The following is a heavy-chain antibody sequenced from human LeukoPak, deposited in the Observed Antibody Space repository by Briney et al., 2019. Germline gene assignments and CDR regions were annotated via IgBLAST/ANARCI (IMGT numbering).Heavy chain of an antibody. CDR2: IIPIFGTA. D-gene: IGHD6-13*01. V-gene: IGHV1-69*05. Sequence: SVKVSCKASGGTFISYAITWVRQAPGQGLEWMGRIIPIFGTANYAQRFQGRVTITTDESTSTAYMELSTLRSDDTAVYYCARERPPGDSSNWFLEGYFDIWGQGTLVTVSS. J-gene: IGHJ4*02. CDR3: ARERPPGDSSNWFLEGYFDI. CDR1: GGTFISYA.